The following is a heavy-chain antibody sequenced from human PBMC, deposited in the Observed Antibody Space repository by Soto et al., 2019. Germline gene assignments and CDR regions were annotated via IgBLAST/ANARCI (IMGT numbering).Heavy chain of an antibody. CDR3: AREGMAARAFDY. J-gene: IGHJ4*02. Sequence: RSLTCTVSGGSISSGDYYWSWIRQPPGKGLEWIGYIYYSGSTYYNPSLKSRVTISVDTSKNQFSLKLSSVTAADTAVYYCAREGMAARAFDYWGQGTLVTVSS. CDR1: GGSISSGDYY. CDR2: IYYSGST. D-gene: IGHD6-6*01. V-gene: IGHV4-30-4*01.